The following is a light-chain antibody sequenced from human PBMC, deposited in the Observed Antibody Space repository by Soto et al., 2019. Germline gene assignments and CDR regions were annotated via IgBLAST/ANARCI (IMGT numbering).Light chain of an antibody. Sequence: QSALTQPASVSGSPGQSITISCTGTSSDVGGYNSVSWYQQHPGKVPKLMIYEVGNRPSGVSNRFSGSKSGNTASLTISGLQAEDEADYYCGSYTSRITPYVFGTGTKVTVL. CDR3: GSYTSRITPYV. J-gene: IGLJ1*01. CDR1: SSDVGGYNS. CDR2: EVG. V-gene: IGLV2-14*01.